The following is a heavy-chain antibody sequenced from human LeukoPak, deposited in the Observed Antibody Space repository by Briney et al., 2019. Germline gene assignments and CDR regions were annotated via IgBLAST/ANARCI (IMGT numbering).Heavy chain of an antibody. CDR3: ARKRGIAAAGYNWFDP. CDR2: MNPNSGNT. J-gene: IGHJ5*02. CDR1: GYTSTSYD. Sequence: ASVKVSCKASGYTSTSYDINWVRQATGQGLEWMGWMNPNSGNTGYAQKFQGRVTMTRNTSISTAYMELSSLRSEDTAVYYCARKRGIAAAGYNWFDPWGQGTLVTVSS. D-gene: IGHD6-13*01. V-gene: IGHV1-8*01.